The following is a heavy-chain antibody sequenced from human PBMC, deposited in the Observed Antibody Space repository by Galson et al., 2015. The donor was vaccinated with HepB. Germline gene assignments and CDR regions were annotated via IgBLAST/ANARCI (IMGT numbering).Heavy chain of an antibody. D-gene: IGHD5-18*01. V-gene: IGHV4-39*07. CDR2: IHYTGTP. Sequence: ETLSLTCTVSGGSIINSNFFWGWIRQPPGKGLEWIGTIHYTGTPYYNPSLKSRVTISIDTSKSQFSLKLNSVTAADTAVYYCARRVGRGYTYGYDYWGQGTLVTVSS. CDR3: ARRVGRGYTYGYDY. CDR1: GGSIINSNFF. J-gene: IGHJ4*02.